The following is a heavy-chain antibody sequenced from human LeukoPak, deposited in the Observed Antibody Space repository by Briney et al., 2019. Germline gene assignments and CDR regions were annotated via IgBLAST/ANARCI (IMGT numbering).Heavy chain of an antibody. V-gene: IGHV3-48*02. J-gene: IGHJ5*02. Sequence: GGSLRLSCAASGFTFSSYSMNWVRQAPGKGLEWVSYISSSSTTIYYADSVKGRFTISRDNAKNSLYLQMNSLRDEDTAVYYCARMSMHSYDAEGHYWYNWFDPWGQGTLVTVSS. CDR3: ARMSMHSYDAEGHYWYNWFDP. CDR1: GFTFSSYS. CDR2: ISSSSTTI. D-gene: IGHD3-22*01.